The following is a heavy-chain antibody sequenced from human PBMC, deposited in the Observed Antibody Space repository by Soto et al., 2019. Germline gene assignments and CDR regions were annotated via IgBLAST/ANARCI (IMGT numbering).Heavy chain of an antibody. CDR2: ISGSGGST. CDR3: SKGPDIVVVPAALFDY. J-gene: IGHJ4*02. CDR1: GFTFSSYA. D-gene: IGHD2-2*01. V-gene: IGHV3-23*01. Sequence: GGSLRLSCAASGFTFSSYAMSWVRQAPGKGLEWVSAISGSGGSTYYADSVKGRFTISRDNSKNTLYLQMNSLRAEDTAVYYCSKGPDIVVVPAALFDYWGQGTLVTVSS.